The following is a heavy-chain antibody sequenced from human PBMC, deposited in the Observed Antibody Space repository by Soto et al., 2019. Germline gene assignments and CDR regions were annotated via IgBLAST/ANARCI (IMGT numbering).Heavy chain of an antibody. CDR3: ASLEGLATIAYYFDF. D-gene: IGHD3-3*01. J-gene: IGHJ4*02. CDR2: IYYRGNA. V-gene: IGHV4-39*01. Sequence: SETLSLTCSVSDDSINSDKYYWGWIRQPPGKGLEWIGSIYYRGNAYYNPSLQTRVTISLDKSKSQFSLKLNSVTAADSAVYFCASLEGLATIAYYFDFWGPGALVTVSS. CDR1: DDSINSDKYY.